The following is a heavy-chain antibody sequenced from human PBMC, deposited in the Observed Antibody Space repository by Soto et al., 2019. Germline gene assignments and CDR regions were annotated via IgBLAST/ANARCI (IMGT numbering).Heavy chain of an antibody. Sequence: EVQLLESGGGLVQPGGSLRLSCAASGFTLANYGMTWVRQTPGKGLEWVSTLSGSGNNTYYADSVKGRFTVSRDISKNTLYLQMNSLRADDTAIYYCAKDVNYAILAGHYCYWGQGTPVTVSS. D-gene: IGHD3-9*01. CDR2: LSGSGNNT. V-gene: IGHV3-23*01. J-gene: IGHJ4*02. CDR3: AKDVNYAILAGHYCY. CDR1: GFTLANYG.